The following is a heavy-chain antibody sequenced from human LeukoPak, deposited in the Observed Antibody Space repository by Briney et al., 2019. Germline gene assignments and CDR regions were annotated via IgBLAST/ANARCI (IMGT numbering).Heavy chain of an antibody. D-gene: IGHD2-21*01. CDR2: ISSNSSTI. CDR1: GFTFSSYS. V-gene: IGHV3-48*01. CDR3: ARWPSMRGGVDY. Sequence: GGPLRLSCEAFGFTFSSYSMNWARQAPGKGLEWASYISSNSSTIYYADSVKGRFTISRDNAKNSLYLQMNSLRAEDTAVYYCARWPSMRGGVDYWGQGTLVTVSS. J-gene: IGHJ4*02.